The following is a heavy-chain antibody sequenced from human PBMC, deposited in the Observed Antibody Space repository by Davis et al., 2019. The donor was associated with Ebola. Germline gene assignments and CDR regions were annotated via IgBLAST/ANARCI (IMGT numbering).Heavy chain of an antibody. CDR1: GYTFPSYA. J-gene: IGHJ4*02. CDR2: ISAYNGNT. Sequence: AASVKVSCKASGYTFPSYAINWVRQAPGQGLAWMGWISAYNGNTNYAQILQGRVTMTTDTSTGTAYMELRSLRSDDTAVYFCARTSIVGTTTTASDIWGQGTLVTVSS. CDR3: ARTSIVGTTTTASDI. V-gene: IGHV1-18*04. D-gene: IGHD1-26*01.